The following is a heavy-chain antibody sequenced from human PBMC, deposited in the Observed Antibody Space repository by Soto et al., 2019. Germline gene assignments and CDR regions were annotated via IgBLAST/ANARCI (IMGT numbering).Heavy chain of an antibody. Sequence: GGSLRLSCAASGFTFSSYSMNWVRQAPGKGLEYVSAISSNGGTTYYASSVKGRFTISRDNSKNTLYLQMGSLRAEDMAVYYCARGFYDILTGFRDYYYGMDVWGQGTTVTVSS. CDR3: ARGFYDILTGFRDYYYGMDV. D-gene: IGHD3-9*01. V-gene: IGHV3-64*01. CDR1: GFTFSSYS. CDR2: ISSNGGTT. J-gene: IGHJ6*02.